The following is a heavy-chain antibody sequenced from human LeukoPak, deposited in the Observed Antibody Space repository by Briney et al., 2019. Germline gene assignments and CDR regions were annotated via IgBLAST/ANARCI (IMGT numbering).Heavy chain of an antibody. V-gene: IGHV4-38-2*02. J-gene: IGHJ5*02. CDR1: GYSISSGYQ. Sequence: SDTLCLTRAVSGYSISSGYQWAWIRQPPGKTLEWIGSIFHTGSAHYNPSLKSRVTMSIDTSTNHFSLRLSSVTAADTALYYCARDPRWLTPDCTSTSCYENYFDPWGQGILVTVSS. D-gene: IGHD2-2*01. CDR2: IFHTGSA. CDR3: ARDPRWLTPDCTSTSCYENYFDP.